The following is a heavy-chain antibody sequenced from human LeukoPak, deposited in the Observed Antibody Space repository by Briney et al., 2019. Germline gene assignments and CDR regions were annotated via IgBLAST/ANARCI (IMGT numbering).Heavy chain of an antibody. J-gene: IGHJ6*02. CDR2: ISANGGRT. V-gene: IGHV3-64*04. CDR3: ARSGGGFNYDSSGYYQAYYYGMDV. Sequence: PGGSLRLSCSASGFTFSRSTMHWVRQAPGKGLQYVSSISANGGRTVYADSVKGRFTISRDNSKDTLYLQMNSLRAEDTAVYYCARSGGGFNYDSSGYYQAYYYGMDVWGQGTTVTVSS. D-gene: IGHD3-22*01. CDR1: GFTFSRST.